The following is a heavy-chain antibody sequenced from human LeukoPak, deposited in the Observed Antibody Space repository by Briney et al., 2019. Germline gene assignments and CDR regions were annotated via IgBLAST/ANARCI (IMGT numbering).Heavy chain of an antibody. CDR3: ARGARYFDY. Sequence: PSGTLSLTCAVSGVSISSRNWWGWVRQPPGKGLEWIGEISHSGSTNYNPSLKSRATISVDKSKNQFSLKLNSVTAADTAVYYCARGARYFDYWGQGTLVTVSS. CDR1: GVSISSRNW. J-gene: IGHJ4*02. V-gene: IGHV4-4*02. CDR2: ISHSGST.